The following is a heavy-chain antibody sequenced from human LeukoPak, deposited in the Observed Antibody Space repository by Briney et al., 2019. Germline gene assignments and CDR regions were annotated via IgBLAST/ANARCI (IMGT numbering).Heavy chain of an antibody. V-gene: IGHV4-59*12. J-gene: IGHJ4*02. D-gene: IGHD3-10*01. Sequence: PSETLSLTCTVSGGSISSYYWSWIRQPPGKGLEWIGYIYYSGSTNYNPSLKSRVTISVDTSKNQFSLKLSSVTAADTAVYYCARDLLLNKSLPDYWGQGTLVTVSS. CDR1: GGSISSYY. CDR2: IYYSGST. CDR3: ARDLLLNKSLPDY.